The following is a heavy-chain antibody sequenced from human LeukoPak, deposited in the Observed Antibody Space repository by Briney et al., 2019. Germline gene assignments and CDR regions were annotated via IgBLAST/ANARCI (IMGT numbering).Heavy chain of an antibody. J-gene: IGHJ4*02. CDR2: IYYSGST. V-gene: IGHV4-59*01. D-gene: IGHD3-22*01. CDR3: ARFSSGYGY. CDR1: GFTFSSYW. Sequence: PGGSLRLSCAASGFTFSSYWMNWVRQPPGKGLEWIGYIYYSGSTNYNPSLKSRVTISVDTSKNQFSLKLSSVTAADTAVYYCARFSSGYGYWGQGTLVTVSS.